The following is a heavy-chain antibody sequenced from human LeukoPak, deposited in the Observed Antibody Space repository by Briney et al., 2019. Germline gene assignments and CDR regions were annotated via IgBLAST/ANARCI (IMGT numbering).Heavy chain of an antibody. CDR3: ARDRLTTFNYYYYYGMDV. D-gene: IGHD4/OR15-4a*01. CDR1: GFTFSSYA. V-gene: IGHV3-30-3*01. Sequence: PGGSLRLSCAASGFTFSSYAMHWVRQAPGKGLEWVAVISYDGSNKYYADPVKGRFTISRDNSKNTLYLQMNSLRAEDTAVYYCARDRLTTFNYYYYYGMDVWGQGTTVTVSS. J-gene: IGHJ6*02. CDR2: ISYDGSNK.